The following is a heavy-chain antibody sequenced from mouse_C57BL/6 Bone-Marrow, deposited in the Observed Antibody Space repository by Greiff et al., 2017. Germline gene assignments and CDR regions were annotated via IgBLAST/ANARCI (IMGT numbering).Heavy chain of an antibody. CDR2: IDPENGDT. Sequence: VQLQQSGAELVRPGASVKLSCTASGFNIKDDYMHWVKQRPEQGLEWIGWIDPENGDTAYASKFQGKATITADTSSNTAYLQLSSLTSEDPAVYYCTSDGLDYWGQGTTLTVSS. CDR3: TSDGLDY. V-gene: IGHV14-4*01. D-gene: IGHD2-3*01. CDR1: GFNIKDDY. J-gene: IGHJ2*01.